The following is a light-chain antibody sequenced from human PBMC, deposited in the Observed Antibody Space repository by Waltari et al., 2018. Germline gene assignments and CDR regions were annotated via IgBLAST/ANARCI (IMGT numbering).Light chain of an antibody. CDR1: QAINAY. CDR2: STS. CDR3: QQSDATPLT. Sequence: EINMTQSPSSLSASVGDSVNITCRASQAINAYLNCYQHKSVAAPKFLLYSTSSEQPGAPSRFRATGSGTHFTLTITSLQPEDFATYYCQQSDATPLTFGPGTKVEI. J-gene: IGKJ3*01. V-gene: IGKV1-39*01.